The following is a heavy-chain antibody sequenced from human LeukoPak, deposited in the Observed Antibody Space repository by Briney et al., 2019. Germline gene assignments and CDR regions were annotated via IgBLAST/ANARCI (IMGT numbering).Heavy chain of an antibody. Sequence: ASVKVSCKASGGTFSSYAISWVRQAPGQGLEWMGGIIPIFGTANYAQKFQGGVAITADESTSTAYMELSSLRSEDTAVYYCARGQDLEPYCSGGSCYSPFDYWGQGTLVTVSS. CDR1: GGTFSSYA. D-gene: IGHD2-15*01. J-gene: IGHJ4*02. CDR2: IIPIFGTA. V-gene: IGHV1-69*13. CDR3: ARGQDLEPYCSGGSCYSPFDY.